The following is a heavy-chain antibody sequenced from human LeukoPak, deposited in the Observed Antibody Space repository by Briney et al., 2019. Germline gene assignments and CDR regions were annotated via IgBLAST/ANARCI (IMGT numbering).Heavy chain of an antibody. V-gene: IGHV1-69*06. D-gene: IGHD3-16*02. CDR1: GGTFSSYA. CDR3: ATVRSPYYDYVWGSYRYEDWFDP. CDR2: IIPIFGTA. J-gene: IGHJ5*02. Sequence: ASVKVSCKASGGTFSSYAISWVRQAPGQGLEWMGGIIPIFGTANYAQKFQGRVTMTEDTSTDTAYMELSSLRSEDTAVYYCATVRSPYYDYVWGSYRYEDWFDPWGRGTLVTVSS.